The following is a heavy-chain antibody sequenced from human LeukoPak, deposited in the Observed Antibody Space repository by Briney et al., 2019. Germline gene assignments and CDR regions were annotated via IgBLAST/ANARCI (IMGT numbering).Heavy chain of an antibody. CDR2: ISGSGGST. CDR3: AKRRGCSSTSCYSDY. D-gene: IGHD2-2*01. CDR1: GFTFSSYA. J-gene: IGHJ4*02. Sequence: GGSLRLSCAASGFTFSSYAMSWVRQAPGKGLEWVSAISGSGGSTYYADSVKGRFTISRDNSKNTLYLQMNSLRAEDTAVYYCAKRRGCSSTSCYSDYWGQGTLVTVSS. V-gene: IGHV3-23*01.